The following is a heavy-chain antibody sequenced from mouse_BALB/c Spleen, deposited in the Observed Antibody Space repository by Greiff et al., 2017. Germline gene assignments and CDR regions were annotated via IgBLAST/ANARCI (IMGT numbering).Heavy chain of an antibody. CDR3: ASNPFITTAQPHWYFDV. V-gene: IGHV2-3*01. CDR2: IWGDGST. CDR1: GFSLTSYG. D-gene: IGHD1-2*01. Sequence: VQGVESGPGLVAPSQSLSITCTVSGFSLTSYGVSWVRQPPGKGLEWLGVIWGDGSTNYHSALISRLSISKDNSKSQVFLKLNSLQTDDTATYYCASNPFITTAQPHWYFDVWGAGTTVTVSS. J-gene: IGHJ1*01.